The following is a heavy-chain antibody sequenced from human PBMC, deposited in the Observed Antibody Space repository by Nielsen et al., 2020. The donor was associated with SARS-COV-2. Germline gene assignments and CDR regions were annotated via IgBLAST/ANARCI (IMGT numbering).Heavy chain of an antibody. CDR1: GFTFSTYP. J-gene: IGHJ6*02. V-gene: IGHV3-30*04. CDR2: ISYDRSNK. CDR3: ARGGEYSSGWFTSYYGMDV. Sequence: GESLKISCAASGFTFSTYPMHWVRQAPGKGLEWVAVISYDRSNKYSADSVKGRFTISRDNAKNSLYLQMNSLRAEDTAVYYCARGGEYSSGWFTSYYGMDVWGQGTTVTVSS. D-gene: IGHD6-19*01.